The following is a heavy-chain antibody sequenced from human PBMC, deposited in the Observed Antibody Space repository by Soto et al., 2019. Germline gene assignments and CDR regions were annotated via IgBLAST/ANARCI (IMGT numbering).Heavy chain of an antibody. V-gene: IGHV4-30-2*01. D-gene: IGHD6-19*01. CDR1: GGSNSSGGYS. CDR3: ARAGGLGAVAVDY. J-gene: IGHJ4*02. CDR2: IYHSGST. Sequence: QLQLQESGSGLVKPSQTLSLTCAVSGGSNSSGGYSWSWIRQPPGKGLEWIGYIYHSGSTYYNPSLKSRITISVDRSKAQFSLKLSSVTAADTAVYYCARAGGLGAVAVDYWGQGTLVTVSS.